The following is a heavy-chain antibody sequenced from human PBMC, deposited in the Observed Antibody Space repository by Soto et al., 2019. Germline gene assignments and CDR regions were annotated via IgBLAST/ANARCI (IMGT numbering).Heavy chain of an antibody. J-gene: IGHJ4*02. CDR2: ISKDGSVQ. V-gene: IGHV3-30-3*01. CDR1: GFMFNRYA. D-gene: IGHD3-3*01. CDR3: ARSRSGAVPDSFGY. Sequence: VQLVESGGGLVQPGGSLRLSCAASGFMFNRYAIHWVRQIPGKGLEWVAVISKDGSVQYYADSVRGRFFISRDKSKDTVYLEMNSLRVEDTALFFCARSRSGAVPDSFGYWGQGTPVTVSS.